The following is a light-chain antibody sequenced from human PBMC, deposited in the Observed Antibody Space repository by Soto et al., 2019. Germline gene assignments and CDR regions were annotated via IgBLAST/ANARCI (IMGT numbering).Light chain of an antibody. J-gene: IGLJ1*01. V-gene: IGLV2-14*01. Sequence: QSALTQPASVSGSPGQSITISCSGTSSDVGFYNYVSWFQQYPGKAPKLMIFEVTNRPSGVSNRFSGSKSGNTASLTISGLQAEDEADYYCVSYATSTTLYVFGSGTKLTVL. CDR3: VSYATSTTLYV. CDR2: EVT. CDR1: SSDVGFYNY.